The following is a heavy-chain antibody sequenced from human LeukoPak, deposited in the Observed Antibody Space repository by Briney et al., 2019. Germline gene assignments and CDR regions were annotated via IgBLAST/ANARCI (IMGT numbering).Heavy chain of an antibody. CDR2: ISYDGSNK. V-gene: IGHV3-30*18. D-gene: IGHD3-9*01. CDR1: GFTFSSYG. Sequence: GGSLRLSCAASGFTFSSYGMHWVRQAPGKGLEWVAVISYDGSNKYYADSVKGRFTISRDNSKNTLYLQMNSLRAEDTAVYYCAKGLRYSDNWGQGTMVTVSS. CDR3: AKGLRYSDN. J-gene: IGHJ4*02.